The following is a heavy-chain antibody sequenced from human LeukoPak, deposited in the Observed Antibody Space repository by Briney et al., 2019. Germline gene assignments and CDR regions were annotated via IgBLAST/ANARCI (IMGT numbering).Heavy chain of an antibody. D-gene: IGHD2-21*02. Sequence: SETLSLTCTVSGASITSSGYYWGWIRQPPGKGLEWIGTIYHSGSTYYNPSLKSRVTISVDTSKNQFSLRLSSVTAADTAVYYCARGGYCGDDCFFYSWGQGTLVTVSS. CDR2: IYHSGST. CDR3: ARGGYCGDDCFFYS. J-gene: IGHJ5*02. V-gene: IGHV4-39*07. CDR1: GASITSSGYY.